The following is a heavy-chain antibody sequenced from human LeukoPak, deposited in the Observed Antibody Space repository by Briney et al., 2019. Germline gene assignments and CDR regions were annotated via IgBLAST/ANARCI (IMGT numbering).Heavy chain of an antibody. CDR1: GVSIRSYY. CDR2: IYTTGTT. CDR3: ARQGYTAAYYFLDF. V-gene: IGHV4-4*07. D-gene: IGHD2/OR15-2a*01. Sequence: SETLSLTCDVSGVSIRSYYWGWVRQPAGKGLEWIGRIYTTGTTNFNPSLKSRLTMSVDTSKNQFSLNLTSVTAADTAVYFCARQGYTAAYYFLDFWSPGTLVTVSS. J-gene: IGHJ4*02.